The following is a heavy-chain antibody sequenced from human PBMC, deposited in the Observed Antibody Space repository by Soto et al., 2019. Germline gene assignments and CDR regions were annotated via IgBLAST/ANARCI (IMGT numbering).Heavy chain of an antibody. J-gene: IGHJ5*02. Sequence: GVSVEVSFKASGYPFSSYYMHLVREATRQGVAWMGIINPSGGSTSYAQKFQGRITMTRDTSTSTVYMELSSLRSEDTAVYYCARDRVVVVPEAIKLRCWFDPWGRGTLVTVPQ. V-gene: IGHV1-46*01. CDR2: INPSGGST. CDR1: GYPFSSYY. CDR3: ARDRVVVVPEAIKLRCWFDP. D-gene: IGHD2-2*02.